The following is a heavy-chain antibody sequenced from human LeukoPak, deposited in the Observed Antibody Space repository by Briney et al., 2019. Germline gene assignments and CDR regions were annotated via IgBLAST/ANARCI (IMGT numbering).Heavy chain of an antibody. CDR2: ISAYNGNT. J-gene: IGHJ3*02. Sequence: GASVTVSCKASGYTFTSYGISWVRQAPGQGLEWMGWISAYNGNTNYAQKLQGRVTMTTDTSTSTAYMELRSLRSDDTAVYYCARDDITMIVVVKSDAFDIWGQGTMVTVSS. D-gene: IGHD3-22*01. CDR3: ARDDITMIVVVKSDAFDI. V-gene: IGHV1-18*01. CDR1: GYTFTSYG.